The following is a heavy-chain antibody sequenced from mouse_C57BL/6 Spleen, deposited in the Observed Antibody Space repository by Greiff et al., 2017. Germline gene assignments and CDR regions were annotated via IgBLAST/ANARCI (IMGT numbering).Heavy chain of an antibody. J-gene: IGHJ4*01. CDR1: GYTFTNYW. V-gene: IGHV1-63*01. CDR2: IYPGSGYT. Sequence: QVQLQQSGAELVRPGTSVKMSCKASGYTFTNYWIGWAKQRPGHGLEWIGDIYPGSGYTNYNEKFKGKATLTADKSSSTAYMQFSSLTSEDSAMYYCTRRGIYYDSDRDYYAMDYWGQGTSVTVSS. CDR3: TRRGIYYDSDRDYYAMDY. D-gene: IGHD2-4*01.